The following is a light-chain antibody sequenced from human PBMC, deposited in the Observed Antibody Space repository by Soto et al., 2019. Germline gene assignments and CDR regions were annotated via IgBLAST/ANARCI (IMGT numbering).Light chain of an antibody. J-gene: IGKJ1*01. V-gene: IGKV3-15*01. CDR3: HQYHNLWA. Sequence: IVMTQSPATLSVSPGERATFSCRASQNIYSNIAWYQQRPGQAPRLLIYRASTRATGVPASFSGSESGTEFTLTSSILQSENFAVYYCHQYHNLWAFGQGTKVEIK. CDR1: QNIYSN. CDR2: RAS.